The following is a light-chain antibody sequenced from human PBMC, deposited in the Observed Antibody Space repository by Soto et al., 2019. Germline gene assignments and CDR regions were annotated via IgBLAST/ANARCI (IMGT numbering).Light chain of an antibody. CDR3: QSYDSSLSGSV. CDR1: SSNIGAGYD. J-gene: IGLJ2*01. V-gene: IGLV1-40*01. CDR2: GNS. Sequence: QSVLTQPPSVSGAPGQRVTISCTGSSSNIGAGYDVHWYQQLPGTAPKLLIYGNSNRPSGVPDRFSGSKSGTSASLAITGLQAXXEADYYCQSYDSSLSGSVFGGGTKVTVL.